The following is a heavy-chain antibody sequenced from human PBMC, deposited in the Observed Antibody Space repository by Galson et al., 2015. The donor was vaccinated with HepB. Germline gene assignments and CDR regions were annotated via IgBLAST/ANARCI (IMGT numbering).Heavy chain of an antibody. CDR1: GYTFTGYY. Sequence: SVKVSCKASGYTFTGYYMHWVRQAPGQGLEWMGWINPNSGGTNYAQKFQGRVTMTRDTSISTAYMELSRLRSDDTAVYYCARVSGGYSYANDAFDIWGQGTMVTVSS. V-gene: IGHV1-2*02. CDR3: ARVSGGYSYANDAFDI. CDR2: INPNSGGT. J-gene: IGHJ3*02. D-gene: IGHD5-18*01.